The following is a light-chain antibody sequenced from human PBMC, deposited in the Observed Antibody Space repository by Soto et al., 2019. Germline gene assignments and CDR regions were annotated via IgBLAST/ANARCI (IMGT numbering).Light chain of an antibody. CDR2: FSS. CDR1: QAIGNY. V-gene: IGKV1-17*03. Sequence: DIQMTQSPSAMSASVGEAITITCRASQAIGNYLAWFQQRPGEVPKRLIYFSSSVQYGVPSRFSGSGSGTHFTLTISSIQPEDFATYSCLQCSGYPWTFGQGTKV. J-gene: IGKJ1*01. CDR3: LQCSGYPWT.